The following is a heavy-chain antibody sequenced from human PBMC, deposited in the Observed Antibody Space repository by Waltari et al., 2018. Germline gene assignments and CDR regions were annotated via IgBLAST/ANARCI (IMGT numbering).Heavy chain of an antibody. J-gene: IGHJ4*02. Sequence: EVQLVESGGGLVKPGGSLRLSCAASGFTFSSYSMNWVRQAPGNGLEWVSSISSSSSYRYYADSVKGRFTISRDNAKNSLYLQMNSLRAEDTAVYYCARPLGIVGAAFDYWGQGTLVTVSS. CDR3: ARPLGIVGAAFDY. D-gene: IGHD1-26*01. V-gene: IGHV3-21*01. CDR2: ISSSSSYR. CDR1: GFTFSSYS.